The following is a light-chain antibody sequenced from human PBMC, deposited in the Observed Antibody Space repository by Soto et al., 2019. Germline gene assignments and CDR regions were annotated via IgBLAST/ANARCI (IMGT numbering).Light chain of an antibody. Sequence: QSVLTQPASVSGSPGQSITISCTGTSSDVGGYKYVSWYQQHPGKAPKLMIYDIRNRPSGVSNRFSGSKSGNTASLTISGLQAADEADYYCSSYPISITRLFGNEPKETLL. V-gene: IGLV2-14*03. J-gene: IGLJ1*01. CDR2: DIR. CDR3: SSYPISITRL. CDR1: SSDVGGYKY.